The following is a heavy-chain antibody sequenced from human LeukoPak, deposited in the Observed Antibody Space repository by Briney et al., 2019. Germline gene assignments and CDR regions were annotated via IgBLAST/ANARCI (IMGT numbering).Heavy chain of an antibody. D-gene: IGHD3-10*01. V-gene: IGHV1-2*06. CDR2: INPNSGGT. Sequence: GASVKVSCKASGYTFTGYYMHWVRQAPGQGLEWMGRINPNSGGTNYAQKFQGRVTMTRDTSISTAYMKLSRLRSDDTAVYYCARPSIPHYYGSGSNLFDYWGQGTLVTVSS. J-gene: IGHJ4*02. CDR3: ARPSIPHYYGSGSNLFDY. CDR1: GYTFTGYY.